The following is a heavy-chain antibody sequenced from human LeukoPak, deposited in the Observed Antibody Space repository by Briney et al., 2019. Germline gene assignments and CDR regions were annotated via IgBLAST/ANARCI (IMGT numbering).Heavy chain of an antibody. V-gene: IGHV1-18*01. D-gene: IGHD6-19*01. Sequence: ASVKVSCKASGYTFTSYGISWVRQAPGQGVEWMGWISAYKGNTNYAQKLQGRVTITTETSTSTAYMELSSLISDDTAVYYCARSPKGSSGWYSGYFQHWGQGTLVTVSS. J-gene: IGHJ1*01. CDR1: GYTFTSYG. CDR2: ISAYKGNT. CDR3: ARSPKGSSGWYSGYFQH.